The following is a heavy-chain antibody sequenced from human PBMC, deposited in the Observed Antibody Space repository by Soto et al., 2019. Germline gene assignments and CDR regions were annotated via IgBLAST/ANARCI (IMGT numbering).Heavy chain of an antibody. CDR1: GFTFSSYA. D-gene: IGHD2-15*01. V-gene: IGHV3-23*01. CDR3: AKERHSSGWPHWFDP. CDR2: ISGSGDDT. J-gene: IGHJ5*02. Sequence: GGSLRLSCATSGFTFSSYALSWVRQSPGKGLEWVSGISGSGDDTDYADSVKGRFTISRDNSKNTMFLQMNSLRVEDTAVYYCAKERHSSGWPHWFDPWGQGTLVTVSS.